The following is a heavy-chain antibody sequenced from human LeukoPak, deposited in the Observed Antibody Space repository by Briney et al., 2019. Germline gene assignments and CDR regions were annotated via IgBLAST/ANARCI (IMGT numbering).Heavy chain of an antibody. V-gene: IGHV4-39*01. J-gene: IGHJ4*02. CDR1: SVTISSRSYY. D-gene: IGHD4-23*01. CDR2: IYYSEST. CDR3: ASLLRWGTIDY. Sequence: SETLSLTCTVSSVTISSRSYYWGWLGQRPGRGLEWIGSIYYSESTYYNPSLKSRVTIPADTSKNQFSLKLSSVTAADTAVYYCASLLRWGTIDYWGQGTLVTVSS.